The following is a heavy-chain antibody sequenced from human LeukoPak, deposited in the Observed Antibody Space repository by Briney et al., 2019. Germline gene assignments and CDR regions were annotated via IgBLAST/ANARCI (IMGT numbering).Heavy chain of an antibody. CDR1: GGSVSSCH. CDR3: ARDRTGSSSLDP. V-gene: IGHV4-59*02. D-gene: IGHD1-26*01. Sequence: SETLSLTCTVSGGSVSSCHWSWIRQPPGKGLEWIGNTYYSGSTNYNPSLKSRVTMSVDTSKNQFSLRLSSVTAADTAVYYCARDRTGSSSLDPWGQGTLVTVSS. CDR2: TYYSGST. J-gene: IGHJ5*02.